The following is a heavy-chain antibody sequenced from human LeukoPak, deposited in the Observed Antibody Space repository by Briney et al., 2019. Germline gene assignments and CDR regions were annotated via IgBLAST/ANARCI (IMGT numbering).Heavy chain of an antibody. J-gene: IGHJ3*02. CDR1: GFTFSTYG. V-gene: IGHV3-23*01. CDR2: ISGSGGST. D-gene: IGHD5-24*01. CDR3: ATSTEVATRMGAFDI. Sequence: GGTLRLSCAASGFTFSTYGMTWVRQAPGKGLEWVSAISGSGGSTYYADSVKGRFTISRDNSKNTLYLQMNSLRAEDTAVYYCATSTEVATRMGAFDIWGQGTMVTVSS.